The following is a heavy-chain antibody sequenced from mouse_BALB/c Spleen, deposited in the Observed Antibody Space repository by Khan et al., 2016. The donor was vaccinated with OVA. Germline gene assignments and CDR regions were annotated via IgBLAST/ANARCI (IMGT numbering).Heavy chain of an antibody. D-gene: IGHD1-1*01. J-gene: IGHJ3*01. CDR1: GDSITNGY. CDR3: ARGNFPFIY. Sequence: EVQLQESGPSLVKPSQTLSLTCSVTGDSITNGYSNWVRKFPGNELEYMGYISYSGSTYYNPSLKSRISSTGDTSKNQYHLQLSSVTTEDTATYFCARGNFPFIYWGQGTLVTVSA. CDR2: ISYSGST. V-gene: IGHV3-8*02.